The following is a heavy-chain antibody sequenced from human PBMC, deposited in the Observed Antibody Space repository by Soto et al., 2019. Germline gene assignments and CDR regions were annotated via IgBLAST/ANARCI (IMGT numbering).Heavy chain of an antibody. V-gene: IGHV1-18*01. CDR1: GSTFTSYG. CDR3: ARVGDYKSEWFDP. CDR2: ISAYNGNT. J-gene: IGHJ5*02. Sequence: ASVKVSCKASGSTFTSYGISWVRQAPGQGLEWMGWISAYNGNTNYAQKLQGRVTMTTDTSTSTAYIKLRSLRSDDTAMYYCARVGDYKSEWFDPWGQGTLVTVSS. D-gene: IGHD4-17*01.